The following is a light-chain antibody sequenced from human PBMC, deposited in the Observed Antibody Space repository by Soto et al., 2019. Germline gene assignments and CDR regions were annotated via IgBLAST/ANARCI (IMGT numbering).Light chain of an antibody. CDR3: HPGSTTPST. CDR2: SAF. Sequence: DVRMTEEPCSLVDLRGDRVTITCRASQNIGSFLNWYHHKPGEAPRLLVYSAFRIQSGDPSRFNASRSATDFTLSLTRLPPEAALPYYGHPGSTTPSTLGLGTRLEIK. J-gene: IGKJ5*01. V-gene: IGKV1-39*01. CDR1: QNIGSF.